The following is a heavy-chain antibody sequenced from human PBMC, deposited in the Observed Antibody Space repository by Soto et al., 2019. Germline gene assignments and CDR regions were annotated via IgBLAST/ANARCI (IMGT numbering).Heavy chain of an antibody. J-gene: IGHJ6*03. V-gene: IGHV3-23*01. CDR3: AGRYCTNGVCYTNYYYYIDV. CDR1: GFTFSTYA. CDR2: ITTSGGNT. Sequence: EVQLLESGGGLVQPGGSLRLSCAASGFTFSTYAMSWVRQAPGKGLEWVSTITTSGGNTYYADSVQGRFTISRDNYKNTLDLQMNSLRAEDTAVYYCAGRYCTNGVCYTNYYYYIDVWGKGTTVTVAS. D-gene: IGHD2-8*01.